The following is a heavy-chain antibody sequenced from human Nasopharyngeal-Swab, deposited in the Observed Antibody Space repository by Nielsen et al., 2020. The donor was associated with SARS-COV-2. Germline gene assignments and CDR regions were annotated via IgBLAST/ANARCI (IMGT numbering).Heavy chain of an antibody. D-gene: IGHD3-3*01. V-gene: IGHV3-21*01. CDR3: ARDSKPTIFGVVIIYGMDV. CDR1: GFTFSSYG. CDR2: ISSSSSYK. J-gene: IGHJ6*02. Sequence: GESLKISCAASGFTFSSYGMNWVRQATGKGLEWVSSISSSSSYKYYADSVKGRFTISRDNAKNSLYLQMNSLRAKDTVVYYCARDSKPTIFGVVIIYGMDVWGQGTTVTVSS.